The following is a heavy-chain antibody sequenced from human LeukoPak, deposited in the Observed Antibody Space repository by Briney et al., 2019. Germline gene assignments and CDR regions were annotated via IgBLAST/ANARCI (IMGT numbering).Heavy chain of an antibody. J-gene: IGHJ4*02. CDR2: IWNDGSNK. Sequence: GRSLRLSCAASGFTFRSYGMHWVRQAPGKGLQWVAVIWNDGSNKYYADSVKGRFTISRDNSKDTLYLQMNSLRAEDTAVYYCAKDRAAAGTDYFDYWGQGTLVTVSS. V-gene: IGHV3-33*06. CDR3: AKDRAAAGTDYFDY. CDR1: GFTFRSYG. D-gene: IGHD6-13*01.